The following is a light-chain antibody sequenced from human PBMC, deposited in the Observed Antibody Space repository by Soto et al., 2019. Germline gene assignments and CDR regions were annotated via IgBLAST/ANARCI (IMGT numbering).Light chain of an antibody. V-gene: IGLV2-14*01. CDR2: EVT. CDR1: SSDVGGYNY. Sequence: QSVLTQPASVSGSPGQSITISCTGTSSDVGGYNYVSWYQQHPGKAPKLMIYEVTNRPSGVSNRFSGSKSGNTASPTISGLQAEDEADYYCSSYTSRSTLVFGTGTKVTVL. J-gene: IGLJ1*01. CDR3: SSYTSRSTLV.